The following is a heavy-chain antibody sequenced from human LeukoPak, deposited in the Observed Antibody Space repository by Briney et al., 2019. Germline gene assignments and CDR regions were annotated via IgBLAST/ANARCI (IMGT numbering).Heavy chain of an antibody. V-gene: IGHV4-34*01. CDR3: ARGGTTVTPGLLWFDP. CDR2: INHSGST. D-gene: IGHD4-17*01. Sequence: RASETLSLTCAVYGGSFSGYYWSWIRQPPGKGLEWIGEINHSGSTNYNASLKSRVTISVDTSKNQFSLKLSSVTAADTAVYYCARGGTTVTPGLLWFDPWGQGTLVTVSS. J-gene: IGHJ5*02. CDR1: GGSFSGYY.